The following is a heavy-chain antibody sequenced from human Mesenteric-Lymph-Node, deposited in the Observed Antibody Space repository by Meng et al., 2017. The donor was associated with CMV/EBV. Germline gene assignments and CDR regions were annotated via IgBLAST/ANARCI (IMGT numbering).Heavy chain of an antibody. J-gene: IGHJ4*02. D-gene: IGHD3-3*01. V-gene: IGHV3-23*01. CDR2: ISGSGGST. CDR3: AKGGDFWSGDSPN. Sequence: GESQKISCAASGFTFSSYAMSWVRQAPGKGLEWVSAISGSGGSTYYADSVKGRFTISRDNSKNTLYLQMNSLRAEDTAVYYCAKGGDFWSGDSPNWGQGTLVTVSS. CDR1: GFTFSSYA.